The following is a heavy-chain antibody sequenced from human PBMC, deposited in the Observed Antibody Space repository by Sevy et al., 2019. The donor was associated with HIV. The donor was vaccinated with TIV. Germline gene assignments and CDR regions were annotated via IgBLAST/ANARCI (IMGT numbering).Heavy chain of an antibody. Sequence: GGSLRLSCVASGFTFSSYAMNWVRQAPGKGLEWVSSISSSSSYIYYADSVKGRFTISRDNAKNSLYLQMNSLRAEDTAVYYCANSGSSSWYDYWGQGTLVTVSS. CDR2: ISSSSSYI. D-gene: IGHD6-13*01. CDR1: GFTFSSYA. CDR3: ANSGSSSWYDY. V-gene: IGHV3-21*01. J-gene: IGHJ4*02.